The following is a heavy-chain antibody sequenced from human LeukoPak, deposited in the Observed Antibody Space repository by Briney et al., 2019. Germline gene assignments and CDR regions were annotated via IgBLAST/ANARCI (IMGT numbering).Heavy chain of an antibody. Sequence: GASVKVSCKASGYTFTGYYMRWVRQAPGQGLEWMVRINPNSGGTNYAQKFQGRVTMTRDTSISTAYMELSRLRSDATAVYYCAACSYGDYVVYYCVYSGEGDLVTVSS. D-gene: IGHD4-17*01. V-gene: IGHV1-2*06. CDR1: GYTFTGYY. J-gene: IGHJ4*02. CDR2: INPNSGGT. CDR3: AACSYGDYVVYYCVY.